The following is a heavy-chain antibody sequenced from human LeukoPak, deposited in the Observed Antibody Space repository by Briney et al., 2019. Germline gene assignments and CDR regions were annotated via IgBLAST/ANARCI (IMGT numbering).Heavy chain of an antibody. CDR3: ARQSPPPYVLRFLEWPDSYYFDY. J-gene: IGHJ4*02. D-gene: IGHD3-3*01. CDR2: IYYSGIT. CDR1: GGSISSSSYY. Sequence: PSETLSLXCTVSGGSISSSSYYWGWIRQPPGKGLEWIGSIYYSGITYYNPSLKSRVTISVDTSKNQFSLKLSSVTAADTAVYYRARQSPPPYVLRFLEWPDSYYFDYWGQGTLVTVSS. V-gene: IGHV4-39*01.